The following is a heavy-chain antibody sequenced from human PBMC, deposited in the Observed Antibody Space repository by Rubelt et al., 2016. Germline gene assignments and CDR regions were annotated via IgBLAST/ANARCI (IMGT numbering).Heavy chain of an antibody. D-gene: IGHD4-23*01. V-gene: IGHV1-8*01. J-gene: IGHJ3*01. Sequence: DINWVRQATGQGLEWMGWMNPNSGNTGYAQKFQGRVTMTRNTSISTAYMELSSLRSEDTAVYYCAKEAETPFLNAFDVWGQGTKVIVSS. CDR1: D. CDR2: MNPNSGNT. CDR3: AKEAETPFLNAFDV.